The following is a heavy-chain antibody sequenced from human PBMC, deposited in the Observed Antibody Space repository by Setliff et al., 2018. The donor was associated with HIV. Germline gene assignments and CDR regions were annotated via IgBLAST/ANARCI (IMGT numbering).Heavy chain of an antibody. J-gene: IGHJ4*02. V-gene: IGHV3-49*04. CDR1: GFDLGDYA. Sequence: GGSLRLSCAGVGFDLGDYAVTWVRQAPGKGLEWVSFIRSEEYGGTSAFAASVRGRFTISKDESKNFLFLQMNSLKTEDTAVYYCARNQGNSFGQGFDYWGQGTLVTVSS. CDR3: ARNQGNSFGQGFDY. CDR2: IRSEEYGGTS. D-gene: IGHD5-18*01.